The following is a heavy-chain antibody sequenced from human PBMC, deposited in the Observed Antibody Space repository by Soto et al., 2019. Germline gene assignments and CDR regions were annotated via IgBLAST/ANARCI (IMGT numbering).Heavy chain of an antibody. CDR2: IYYSGST. CDR1: GGSISSSSYY. CDR3: ARPVLRYFDWLLLDPPRAPMDV. D-gene: IGHD3-9*01. J-gene: IGHJ6*03. V-gene: IGHV4-39*01. Sequence: PSETLSLTCTVSGGSISSSSYYWGWIRQPPGKGLEWIGSIYYSGSTYYNPSLKSRVTISVDTSKNQFSLKLSSVTAADTAVYYCARPVLRYFDWLLLDPPRAPMDVWGKGTTVTVSS.